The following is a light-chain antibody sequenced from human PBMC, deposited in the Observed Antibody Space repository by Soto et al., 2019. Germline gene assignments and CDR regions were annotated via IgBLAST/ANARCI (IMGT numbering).Light chain of an antibody. CDR1: QSISIW. V-gene: IGKV1-5*03. CDR3: QHWNDYSWT. Sequence: DIHMPQSPSTLSASVGDRVTITCRASQSISIWLAWYQQKPGKAPNLLIYKTSSLETGVPARFSGSGSGTEFTLTISSLQPDDFATYYCQHWNDYSWTFGQGTKVEVK. CDR2: KTS. J-gene: IGKJ1*01.